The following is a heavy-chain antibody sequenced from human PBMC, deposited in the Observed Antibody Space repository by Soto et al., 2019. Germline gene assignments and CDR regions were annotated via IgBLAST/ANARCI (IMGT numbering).Heavy chain of an antibody. D-gene: IGHD2-21*01. Sequence: EVQLLESGGALVQPGGPLGLSGAASGFTFSSYAMTWFRQAPGKGLEWVSTITGSGINPYYTDSVKGRFTISRDNYKNTLYLQMNSLRAEDTAFYYCARADWDKRLKQIQYYFDYWGQGTLVTVSS. CDR3: ARADWDKRLKQIQYYFDY. J-gene: IGHJ4*02. CDR1: GFTFSSYA. V-gene: IGHV3-23*01. CDR2: ITGSGINP.